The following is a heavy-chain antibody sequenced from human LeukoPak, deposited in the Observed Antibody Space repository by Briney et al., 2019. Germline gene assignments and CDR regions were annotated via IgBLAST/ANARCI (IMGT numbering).Heavy chain of an antibody. J-gene: IGHJ4*02. CDR3: AKASLWFGEFFDY. Sequence: GGSLRLSCAASGFTFSSYAMSRVRQAPGKGLEWVSAVSGSGGSTYYADSGKGRFTISRDNSKNTLYLQMNSLRAEDTAVYYCAKASLWFGEFFDYWGQGTLVTVSS. CDR1: GFTFSSYA. V-gene: IGHV3-23*01. CDR2: VSGSGGST. D-gene: IGHD3-10*01.